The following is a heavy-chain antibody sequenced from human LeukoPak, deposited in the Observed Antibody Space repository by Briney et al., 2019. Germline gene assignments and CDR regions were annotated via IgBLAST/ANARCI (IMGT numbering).Heavy chain of an antibody. D-gene: IGHD4-17*01. CDR1: GGSISSYY. CDR3: GRYGDNAGAY. Sequence: SETLSLTCTVSGGSISSYYWSWIRQPAGKGLEWIGRIYTSGSTNYNPSLKSRVTMSVDTSKNQFSLKVTSMTAADTAVYYCGRYGDNAGAYWGQGTLVTVSS. V-gene: IGHV4-4*07. J-gene: IGHJ4*02. CDR2: IYTSGST.